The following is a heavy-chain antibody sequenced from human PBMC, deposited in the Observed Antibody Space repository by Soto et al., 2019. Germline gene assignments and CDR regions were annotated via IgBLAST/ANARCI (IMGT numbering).Heavy chain of an antibody. J-gene: IGHJ4*02. CDR3: ARDRSNSPDYFDY. D-gene: IGHD6-6*01. Sequence: PSETVSLTXTVSGGSISSDDYYWSWIRQPPGKGLEWIGYIYYSGRTDYNPSLKSRVIISIDTSKNQFSLNLNSVNAADTAVYYCARDRSNSPDYFDYWGQGTLVTVSS. CDR1: GGSISSDDYY. V-gene: IGHV4-30-4*01. CDR2: IYYSGRT.